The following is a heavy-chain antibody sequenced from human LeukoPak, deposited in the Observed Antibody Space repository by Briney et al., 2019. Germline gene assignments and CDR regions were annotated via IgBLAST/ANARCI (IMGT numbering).Heavy chain of an antibody. CDR1: GGSFSGYY. J-gene: IGHJ6*03. V-gene: IGHV4-34*01. Sequence: SETLSLTCAVYGGSFSGYYWSWIRQPPGKGLEWIGEINHSGSTNYNPSLKSRVTISVDTSKNQFSLKLSSVTAADTAVYYCARGREYYDFWSGYSTWSRYYYYYMDVWGKGTTVTVS. D-gene: IGHD3-3*01. CDR2: INHSGST. CDR3: ARGREYYDFWSGYSTWSRYYYYYMDV.